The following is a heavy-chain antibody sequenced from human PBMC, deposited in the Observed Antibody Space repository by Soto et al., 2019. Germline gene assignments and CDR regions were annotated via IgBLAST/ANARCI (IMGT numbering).Heavy chain of an antibody. CDR3: GKSSGVFGRGYYTKNN. V-gene: IGHV4-34*01. Sequence: SETLSLTCAFYGGSFSGYYWSLIRQPPGKGLEWIGEINHSGSTNYNPSLKSRVTISVDTSKNQFSLKLSSVTAADTAVYYGGKSSGVFGRGYYTKNNGGQEPRVTVP. CDR1: GGSFSGYY. CDR2: INHSGST. J-gene: IGHJ4*02. D-gene: IGHD3-3*01.